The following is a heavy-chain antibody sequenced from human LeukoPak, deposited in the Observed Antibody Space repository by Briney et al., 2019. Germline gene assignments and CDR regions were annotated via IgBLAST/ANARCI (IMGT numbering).Heavy chain of an antibody. V-gene: IGHV3-23*01. D-gene: IGHD5-24*01. CDR1: GFPFSSYS. CDR2: ISGSGDNT. Sequence: GGSLRLSCAASGFPFSSYSMTWVRQAPGKGLEWVSGISGSGDNTYHADSVKGRFTISRDNSKNTLYLQVNSLRAEDTAVYYCAKGRDAYNLYFDYWGQGTLVTVSS. CDR3: AKGRDAYNLYFDY. J-gene: IGHJ4*02.